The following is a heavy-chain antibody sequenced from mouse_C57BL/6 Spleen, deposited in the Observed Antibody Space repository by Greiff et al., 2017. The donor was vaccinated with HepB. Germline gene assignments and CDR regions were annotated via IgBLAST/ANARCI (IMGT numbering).Heavy chain of an antibody. J-gene: IGHJ1*03. Sequence: VQLQQPGAALVKPGASVKLSCKASGYTFTSYWMQWVKQRPGQGLEWIGEIDPSDSYTNYNQKFKGKATLTVDTSSSTAYMQLSSLTSEDSAVYYCASSHTYFDVWGTGTTVTVSS. CDR1: GYTFTSYW. CDR3: ASSHTYFDV. CDR2: IDPSDSYT. V-gene: IGHV1-50*01.